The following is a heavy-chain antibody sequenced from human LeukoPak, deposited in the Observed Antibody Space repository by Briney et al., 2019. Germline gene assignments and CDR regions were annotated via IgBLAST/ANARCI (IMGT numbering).Heavy chain of an antibody. CDR1: GASINSHY. CDR3: ARALNPRPGTYYFDD. J-gene: IGHJ4*02. Sequence: SETLSLPCSVSGASINSHYWTWIRQPAGEGLKGIACIYISGSTNYSHSLKSRVTMSVDTSKNQFSLNLISVTDADTAVYYCARALNPRPGTYYFDDWCQQTLATVPS. CDR2: IYISGST. V-gene: IGHV4-4*07.